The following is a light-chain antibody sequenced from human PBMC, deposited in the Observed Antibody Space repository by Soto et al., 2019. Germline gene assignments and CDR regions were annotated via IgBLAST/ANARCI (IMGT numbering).Light chain of an antibody. V-gene: IGLV1-40*01. CDR1: SSNIGAGYD. Sequence: QSVLTQPPSVSGAPGQRVTISCTGSSSNIGAGYDVHWYQQLPGTAPKLLIYGNSNRPSGVPDRLYGSKSGTSASLAITGLQAEDEADYYCQSYDSSLSGSVFGGGTQLTVL. J-gene: IGLJ2*01. CDR2: GNS. CDR3: QSYDSSLSGSV.